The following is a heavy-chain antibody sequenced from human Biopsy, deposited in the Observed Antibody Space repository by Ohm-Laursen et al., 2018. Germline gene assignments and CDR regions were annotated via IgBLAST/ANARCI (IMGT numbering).Heavy chain of an antibody. CDR1: GGSFTGHY. D-gene: IGHD3-22*01. J-gene: IGHJ2*01. V-gene: IGHV4-59*11. CDR2: ISHTGYT. CDR3: ARDRGFYSDRTVPGYFDL. Sequence: SETLSLTCTVSGGSFTGHYWTWIRQPPGKGLEWIGHISHTGYTSYKSSLKSRVTISVDTSKNHFSLRLRSVTPADTAIYYCARDRGFYSDRTVPGYFDLWGRGTLVTVSS.